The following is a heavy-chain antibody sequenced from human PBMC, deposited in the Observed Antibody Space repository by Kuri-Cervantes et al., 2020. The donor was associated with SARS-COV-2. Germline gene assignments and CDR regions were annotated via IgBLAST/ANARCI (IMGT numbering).Heavy chain of an antibody. D-gene: IGHD2-2*01. V-gene: IGHV6-1*01. CDR2: TYYRSKWYN. Sequence: SQTLSLTCAISGDSVSSNSAAWNWIRQSPSRGLEWLGRTYYRSKWYNDYAVSVKSRITINPDTSKNQFSLQLNSVTPEDTAVYYCARSGKGYCSSTSCSMDDAFDIWGQGTMVTVSS. CDR1: GDSVSSNSAA. CDR3: ARSGKGYCSSTSCSMDDAFDI. J-gene: IGHJ3*02.